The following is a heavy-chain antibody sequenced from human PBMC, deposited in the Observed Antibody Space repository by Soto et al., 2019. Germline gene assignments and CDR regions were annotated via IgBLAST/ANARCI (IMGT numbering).Heavy chain of an antibody. D-gene: IGHD4-4*01. CDR3: SKEATVHYFDY. V-gene: IGHV3-23*01. J-gene: IGHJ4*02. CDR2: ISGSGRST. Sequence: GGSLRLSCAASGFTFSSFAMSWVRQAPGKGLEWVSAISGSGRSTYFADSVKGRFTISRDNSKNTLYLQMNSLRADDTAVYYYSKEATVHYFDYWGQGTLVTVSS. CDR1: GFTFSSFA.